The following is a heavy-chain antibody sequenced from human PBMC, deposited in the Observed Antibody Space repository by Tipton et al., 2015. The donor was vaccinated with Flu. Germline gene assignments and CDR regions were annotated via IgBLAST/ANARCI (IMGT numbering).Heavy chain of an antibody. CDR1: GFTFDGYA. J-gene: IGHJ6*04. CDR2: ISCDGGST. V-gene: IGHV3-43D*04. Sequence: SLRLSCAASGFTFDGYAMHWVRQAPGKGLEWVSLISCDGGSTYYADSVKGRFTISRDNSKNSLYLQMNSLRAEDTALYYCAKDISPYYYYGMDVWGKGTTVTVSS. CDR3: AKDISPYYYYGMDV.